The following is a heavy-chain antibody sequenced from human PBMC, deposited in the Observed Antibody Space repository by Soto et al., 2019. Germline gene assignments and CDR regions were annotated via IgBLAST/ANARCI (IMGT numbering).Heavy chain of an antibody. CDR3: ARGGGVQLDS. Sequence: SETLSLTCAVSGGSISSGGYSWILIRQPPGKGLEWIGYIYHSGSTYYNPSLKSRVTISVDRSKNQFSLKLSSVTAADTAVYYCARGGGVQLDSWGQGTLVTAPQ. J-gene: IGHJ4*02. CDR2: IYHSGST. V-gene: IGHV4-30-2*01. CDR1: GGSISSGGYS. D-gene: IGHD1-1*01.